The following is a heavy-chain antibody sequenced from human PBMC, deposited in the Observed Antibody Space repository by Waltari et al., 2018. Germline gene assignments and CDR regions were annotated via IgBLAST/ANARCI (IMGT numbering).Heavy chain of an antibody. D-gene: IGHD7-27*01. CDR1: GFTFSSYS. CDR3: ARGDWGGDAFDI. J-gene: IGHJ3*02. V-gene: IGHV3-48*01. CDR2: SSSSSSTI. Sequence: EVQLVESGGGLVQPGGSLRLSCAASGFTFSSYSMNWVRQAPGKGLGWVSYSSSSSSTIYYADAVKGRFTISRDNAKNSLYLQMNSLRAEDTAVYYCARGDWGGDAFDIWGQGTMVTVSS.